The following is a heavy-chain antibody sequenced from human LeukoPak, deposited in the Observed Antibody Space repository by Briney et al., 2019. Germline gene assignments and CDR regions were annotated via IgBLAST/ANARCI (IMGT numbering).Heavy chain of an antibody. J-gene: IGHJ4*02. V-gene: IGHV4-61*08. CDR1: GGSVSSGDYY. Sequence: SETLSLTCTVSGGSVSSGDYYWSWIRQPPGKGLEWIGYIYYSGSTNYNPSLKSRVTISVDTSKNQFSLKLSSVTAADTAVYYCARESITMVRGVIIDWGQGTLVTVSS. CDR2: IYYSGST. D-gene: IGHD3-10*01. CDR3: ARESITMVRGVIID.